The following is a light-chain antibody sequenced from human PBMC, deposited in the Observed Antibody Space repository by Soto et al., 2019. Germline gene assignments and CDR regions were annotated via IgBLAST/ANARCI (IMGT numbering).Light chain of an antibody. CDR2: EGS. Sequence: QSVLAQPASVSGSPGQSITISCTGTTSDVGSYNLVSWYQQHPDKAPKLMIYEGSKRPSGVSNRSSGSKSGNTASLTISGLQAEDESDYYCCSYAGSSTYVFGTGTKVTVL. CDR1: TSDVGSYNL. CDR3: CSYAGSSTYV. J-gene: IGLJ1*01. V-gene: IGLV2-23*01.